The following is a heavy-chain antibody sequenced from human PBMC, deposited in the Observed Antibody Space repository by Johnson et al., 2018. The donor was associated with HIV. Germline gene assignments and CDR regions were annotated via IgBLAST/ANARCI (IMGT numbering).Heavy chain of an antibody. V-gene: IGHV3-66*02. CDR1: GFSFDDDA. J-gene: IGHJ3*02. D-gene: IGHD1-26*01. Sequence: VQLVESGGVVVQPGGSLRFSCAASGFSFDDDAMHWVRQPPGKGLEWVSVIYSGGSTYYADSVKGRFTISRDNSKNTLYLQMNSLRAEDTAVYYCASPSGSSRLAFDIWGQGTMVTVSS. CDR2: IYSGGST. CDR3: ASPSGSSRLAFDI.